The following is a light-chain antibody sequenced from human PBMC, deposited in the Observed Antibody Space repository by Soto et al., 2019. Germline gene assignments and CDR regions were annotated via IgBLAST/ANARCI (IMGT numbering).Light chain of an antibody. CDR1: QSVSSSF. J-gene: IGKJ2*01. CDR2: GAS. Sequence: EFVLTQSPGTLSLSPGERATLSCRASQSVSSSFLAWYQQKPGQAPRILIYGASTRATGIPDRFSGSGSGTDFTLTISRLEPEDFAVYYCQQRSNWPPYTFGQGTKLEIK. V-gene: IGKV3D-20*02. CDR3: QQRSNWPPYT.